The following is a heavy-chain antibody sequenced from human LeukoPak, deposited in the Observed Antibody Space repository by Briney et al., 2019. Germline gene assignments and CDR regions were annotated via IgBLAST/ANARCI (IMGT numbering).Heavy chain of an antibody. Sequence: ASVTVSCKVSGGTFSSYAISWVRQAPGQGLEWMGGIIPIFGTANYAQKFQGRVTITADEPTSTAYMELSSLRSEDTAAYYCYIVVVPAAMESGDAFDIWGQGTMVTVSS. V-gene: IGHV1-69*13. J-gene: IGHJ3*02. D-gene: IGHD2-2*01. CDR1: GGTFSSYA. CDR3: YIVVVPAAMESGDAFDI. CDR2: IIPIFGTA.